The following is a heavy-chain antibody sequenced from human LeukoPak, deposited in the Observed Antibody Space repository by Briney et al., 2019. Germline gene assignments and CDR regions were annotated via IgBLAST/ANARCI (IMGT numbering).Heavy chain of an antibody. V-gene: IGHV4-4*07. J-gene: IGHJ5*02. D-gene: IGHD6-13*01. CDR2: IYTSGST. CDR1: GGSISSYY. CDR3: ARLHNSSSWSWFDP. Sequence: PSETLSLTCTVSGGSISSYYWSWIRQPTGKGLEWIGRIYTSGSTNYNPSLKSRVTMSVDTSKNQFSLKLSSVTAADTAVYYCARLHNSSSWSWFDPWGQGTLVTVSS.